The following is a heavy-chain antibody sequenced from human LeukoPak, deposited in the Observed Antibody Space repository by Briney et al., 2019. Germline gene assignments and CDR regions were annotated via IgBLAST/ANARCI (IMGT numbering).Heavy chain of an antibody. V-gene: IGHV1-8*01. Sequence: ASVKVSCKASGYTFTSYDINWVRQATGQGLEWMGWMNPNSGNTGYAQKFQGRVTRTRNPSIRTAYMELSSLRSEDTAVYYCARLDCSSPSCCFDYWGQGTLVTVSS. D-gene: IGHD2-2*01. CDR2: MNPNSGNT. J-gene: IGHJ4*02. CDR3: ARLDCSSPSCCFDY. CDR1: GYTFTSYD.